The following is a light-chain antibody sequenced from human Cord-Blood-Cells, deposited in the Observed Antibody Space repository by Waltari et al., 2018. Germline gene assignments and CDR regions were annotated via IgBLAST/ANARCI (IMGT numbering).Light chain of an antibody. Sequence: QSALTQPASVSGSPGQSITISCTGTSSDVGSYNLVSWYQQHPGKAPKLIIYEGGKRPPGVANRFAGSKSGNTASLTIPGLQAEDEADYYCCSYAGSSTFEVFGGGTKLTVL. CDR1: SSDVGSYNL. J-gene: IGLJ2*01. CDR2: EGG. V-gene: IGLV2-23*03. CDR3: CSYAGSSTFEV.